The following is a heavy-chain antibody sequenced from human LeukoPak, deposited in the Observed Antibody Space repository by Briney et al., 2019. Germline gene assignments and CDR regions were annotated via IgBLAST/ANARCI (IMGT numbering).Heavy chain of an antibody. CDR2: VSYSSSTI. Sequence: GGSLRLSCAASGFTFSSYSMNWVRQAPGKGLEWISYVSYSSSTIYYADSVKGRFTISRDNAKNSLYLQMNSLRDEDTAVYYCTRDGLHTAHFDYWGQGTLVSVSS. D-gene: IGHD5-18*01. V-gene: IGHV3-48*02. CDR1: GFTFSSYS. J-gene: IGHJ4*02. CDR3: TRDGLHTAHFDY.